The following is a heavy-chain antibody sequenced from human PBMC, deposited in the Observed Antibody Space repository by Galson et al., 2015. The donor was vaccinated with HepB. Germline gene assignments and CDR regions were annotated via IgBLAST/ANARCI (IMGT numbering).Heavy chain of an antibody. D-gene: IGHD5-12*01. J-gene: IGHJ6*02. V-gene: IGHV5-51*01. CDR2: IYPGDSDT. CDR3: ARLADSGYVPCGMDV. CDR1: GYSFTSYW. Sequence: QSGAEVKKPGESLKISCKGSGYSFTSYWIGWVRQMPGKGLEWMGIIYPGDSDTRYSPSFQGQVTISADESISTAYLQWSSLKASDTAMYYCARLADSGYVPCGMDVWGQGTTVTVSS.